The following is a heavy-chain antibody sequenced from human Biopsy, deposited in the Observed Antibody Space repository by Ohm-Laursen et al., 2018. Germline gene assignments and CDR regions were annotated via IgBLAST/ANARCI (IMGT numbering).Heavy chain of an antibody. Sequence: ATVKISCKASGYTFTAFSVHWLRQAPGQGLEWMGWINPKSGDTDYPQNFQGRVSMTRDTSISTAYVDLSRLRSDDTAVYYCARGRRHCSGTCSRWYFDLWGRGTLVTVSS. CDR3: ARGRRHCSGTCSRWYFDL. CDR2: INPKSGDT. CDR1: GYTFTAFS. V-gene: IGHV1-2*02. J-gene: IGHJ2*01. D-gene: IGHD2-2*01.